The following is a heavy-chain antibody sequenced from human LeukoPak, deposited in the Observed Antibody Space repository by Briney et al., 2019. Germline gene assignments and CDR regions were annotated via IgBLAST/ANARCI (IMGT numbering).Heavy chain of an antibody. CDR1: GFTLSSHG. V-gene: IGHV3-30*02. Sequence: GGSLRLSCAASGFTLSSHGMHWVRQAPGKGLEWVAFIRYDGSNKYYADSVKGRFTISRDNSKNTLYLQMNSLRAEDTAVYYCAKERDTAMVTIDYWGQGTLVTVSS. J-gene: IGHJ4*02. D-gene: IGHD5-18*01. CDR3: AKERDTAMVTIDY. CDR2: IRYDGSNK.